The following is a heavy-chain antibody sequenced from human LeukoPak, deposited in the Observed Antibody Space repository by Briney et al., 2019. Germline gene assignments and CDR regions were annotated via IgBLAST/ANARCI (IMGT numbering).Heavy chain of an antibody. V-gene: IGHV3-30-3*01. D-gene: IGHD2-15*01. CDR2: MSVNGINK. CDR3: ARERCSGGSCTYDPFDI. J-gene: IGHJ3*02. CDR1: GFSFSSYS. Sequence: GGSLRLSCVASGFSFSSYSIHWVRRVPGKGLEWVAVMSVNGINKYYADSVRGRYTVSRDISKNTQFLQMNSLRFEDTAVYFCARERCSGGSCTYDPFDIWGHGTMVTVST.